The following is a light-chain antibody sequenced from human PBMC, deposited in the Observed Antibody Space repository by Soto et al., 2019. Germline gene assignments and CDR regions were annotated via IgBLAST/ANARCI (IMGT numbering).Light chain of an antibody. V-gene: IGLV1-40*01. CDR2: DNS. J-gene: IGLJ2*01. CDR1: SSNIGAGYD. Sequence: QSVLTQPPSVSGDPGQRVTISCTGTSSNIGAGYDVHWYQQLPGTAPKLLIYDNSNRPSGVPDRFSGFKSDTSASLLITGRQAEDEAAYYCQCQDSSLSDVVFGGGTKLTVL. CDR3: QCQDSSLSDVV.